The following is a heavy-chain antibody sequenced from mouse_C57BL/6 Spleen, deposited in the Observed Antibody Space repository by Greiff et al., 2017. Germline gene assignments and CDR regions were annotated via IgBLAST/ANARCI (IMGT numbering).Heavy chain of an antibody. CDR1: GYTFTDHT. V-gene: IGHV1-78*01. CDR2: IYPRDGST. Sequence: VQLVESDAELVKPGASVKISCKVSGYTFTDHTIHWMKQRPEQGLEWIGYIYPRDGSTKYNEKFKGKATLTADKSSSTAYMQRNSRTYEDSAVYFCARLDYDYEFAYWGQGTLVTVSA. CDR3: ARLDYDYEFAY. J-gene: IGHJ3*01. D-gene: IGHD2-4*01.